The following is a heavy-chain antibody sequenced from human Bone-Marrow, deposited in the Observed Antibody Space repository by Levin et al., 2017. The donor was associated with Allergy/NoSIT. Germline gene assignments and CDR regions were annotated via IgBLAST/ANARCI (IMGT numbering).Heavy chain of an antibody. J-gene: IGHJ4*02. V-gene: IGHV3-21*01. CDR1: GFIFSSYS. CDR2: ISSSSSHI. Sequence: GESLKISCAASGFIFSSYSMIWVRQAPGKGLEWVSSISSSSSHIYHADSVKGRFTMSRDNAKNSLYLQMNSLRVEDTAVYYCARDLFDYWGQGTLVTVSS. CDR3: ARDLFDY.